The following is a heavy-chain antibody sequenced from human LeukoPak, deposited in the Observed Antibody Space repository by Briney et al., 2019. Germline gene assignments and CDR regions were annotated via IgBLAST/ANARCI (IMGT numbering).Heavy chain of an antibody. J-gene: IGHJ6*03. CDR3: ARHHGDSSSDPHYYYYYHLDV. Sequence: GESLKISCKVSGYNISNYWIAWVRQMPGKGLEWMVIIFPGDAGTRYSPSFQGQVTISADKSLSTAYLQWSSLKASDTAMYYCARHHGDSSSDPHYYYYYHLDVWGKGTTVTVSS. V-gene: IGHV5-51*01. CDR1: GYNISNYW. D-gene: IGHD6-6*01. CDR2: IFPGDAGT.